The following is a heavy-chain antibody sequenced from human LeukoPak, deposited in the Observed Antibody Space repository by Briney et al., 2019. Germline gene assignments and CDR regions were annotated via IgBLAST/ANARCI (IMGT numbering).Heavy chain of an antibody. D-gene: IGHD1-26*01. V-gene: IGHV3-23*01. CDR2: ITGSGGRT. CDR1: GFAFRNYW. CDR3: AKEYTGTFSPFPSYFDN. Sequence: PGGSLRLSCVASGFAFRNYWMYWVRQAPGKGLEWVSAITGSGGRTYYADSVKGRFTISRDNSKNTLYLQMNSLRAEDTAIYYCAKEYTGTFSPFPSYFDNWGQGTLVTVSS. J-gene: IGHJ4*02.